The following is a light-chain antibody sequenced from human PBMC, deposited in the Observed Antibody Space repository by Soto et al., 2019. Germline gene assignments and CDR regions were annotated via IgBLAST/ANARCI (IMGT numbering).Light chain of an antibody. V-gene: IGLV2-8*01. CDR3: CSFSGGGNPVL. J-gene: IGLJ2*01. CDR2: EVT. CDR1: SSDVGGYNY. Sequence: QSALTQPPSASGSLGQSVTISCTGTSSDVGGYNYVSWHQQHPGKAPKVMIYEVTKRPPGVPDRFSGSKSGNTASLTASGLQPADEAAYYCCSFSGGGNPVLLGGGTKLTVL.